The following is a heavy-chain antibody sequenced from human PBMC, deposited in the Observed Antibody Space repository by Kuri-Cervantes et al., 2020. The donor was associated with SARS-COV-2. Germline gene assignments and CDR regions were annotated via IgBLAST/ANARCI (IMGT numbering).Heavy chain of an antibody. V-gene: IGHV3-53*01. J-gene: IGHJ6*02. CDR1: GFTVSSNY. D-gene: IGHD1-26*01. CDR3: ARWSIVGATRGLLRYYGMDV. Sequence: GESLKISCAASGFTVSSNYMSWVRQAPGKGLEWVSGIYSGGSTYYADSVKGRFTISRDNSKNTLYLQMNSLRAEDTAVYYCARWSIVGATRGLLRYYGMDVWGQGTTVTVSS. CDR2: IYSGGST.